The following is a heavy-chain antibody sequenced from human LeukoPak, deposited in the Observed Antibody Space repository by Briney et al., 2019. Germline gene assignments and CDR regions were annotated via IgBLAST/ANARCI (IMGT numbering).Heavy chain of an antibody. J-gene: IGHJ4*02. V-gene: IGHV4-61*05. CDR3: ASQYSSSSAANDY. Sequence: SETLSLTCSVSGGSISTSSYYWSWIRQPPGKGLEWIGYIYYSGSTNYNPSLKSRVTISVDTSKNQFSLKLSSVTAADTAVYYCASQYSSSSAANDYWGQGALVTVSS. CDR1: GGSISTSSYY. D-gene: IGHD6-6*01. CDR2: IYYSGST.